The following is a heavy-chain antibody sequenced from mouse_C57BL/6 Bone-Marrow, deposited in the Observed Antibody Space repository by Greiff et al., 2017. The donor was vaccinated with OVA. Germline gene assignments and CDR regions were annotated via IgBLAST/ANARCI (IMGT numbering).Heavy chain of an antibody. V-gene: IGHV3-6*01. Sequence: EVQLQQSGPGLVKPSQSLSLTCSVTGYSITSGYYWNWIRQFPGNKLEWMGYISYDGSNNYNPSLKNRISITRDTSKNQFFLKLNSVTTEDTATYYCASDHVYAMDYWGQGTSVTVSS. CDR3: ASDHVYAMDY. J-gene: IGHJ4*01. CDR2: ISYDGSN. CDR1: GYSITSGYY.